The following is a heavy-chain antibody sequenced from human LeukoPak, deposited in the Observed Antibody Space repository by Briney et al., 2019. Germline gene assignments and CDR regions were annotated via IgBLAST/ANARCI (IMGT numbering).Heavy chain of an antibody. CDR2: INQDGSQK. J-gene: IGHJ4*02. CDR1: GFTSSRYW. Sequence: GGSLRLSCEVSGFTSSRYWTSWVRQAPGKGLEWVANINQDGSQKYYVDSVRGRFTISRDNAKNSVCLQMDSLRSEDTAVYYCASDDSSGGYDLPFGYWGQGTLVTVPS. D-gene: IGHD3-22*01. V-gene: IGHV3-7*01. CDR3: ASDDSSGGYDLPFGY.